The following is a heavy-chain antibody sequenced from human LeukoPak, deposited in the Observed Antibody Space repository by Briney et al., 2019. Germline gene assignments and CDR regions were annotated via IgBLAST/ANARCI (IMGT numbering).Heavy chain of an antibody. J-gene: IGHJ5*02. CDR1: GFIFSTYE. D-gene: IGHD3-9*01. CDR3: ARGPHDDATGYSFS. V-gene: IGHV3-48*01. Sequence: PGGSLRLSCEASGFIFSTYEMARVRQAPGKGLEWISYISSNSRTTSYADSVRGRFTISRDNAKNSLSLQINRLRADDTGAYYCARGPHDDATGYSFSWGQGTQITVSS. CDR2: ISSNSRTT.